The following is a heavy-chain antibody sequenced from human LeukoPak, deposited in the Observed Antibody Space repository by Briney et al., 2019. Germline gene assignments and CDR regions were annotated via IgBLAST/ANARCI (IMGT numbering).Heavy chain of an antibody. Sequence: PSGTLSLTCAVSGGSISSSNWWSWVRQPPGKGLEWIGEIYHSGSTNYNPSLKSRVTISVDKSKNQFSLKLSSVTAADTAVYYCARLLQNYYDSSGHFDYWGQGTLVTVSS. V-gene: IGHV4-4*02. D-gene: IGHD3-22*01. J-gene: IGHJ4*02. CDR1: GGSISSSNW. CDR3: ARLLQNYYDSSGHFDY. CDR2: IYHSGST.